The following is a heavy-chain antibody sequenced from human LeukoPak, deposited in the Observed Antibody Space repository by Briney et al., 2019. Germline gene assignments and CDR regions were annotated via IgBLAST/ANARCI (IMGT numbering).Heavy chain of an antibody. CDR3: ARDSSGHPQFAFDI. J-gene: IGHJ3*02. CDR1: GYTYTSYG. D-gene: IGHD6-19*01. Sequence: ASVKVSCKASGYTYTSYGISWVRQAPGQGLEWMGWISANNGYSDYAQKLQGRVTLTTDTSTSTAYIELRNLRSDDTAVYYCARDSSGHPQFAFDIWGRGTMVTVSS. CDR2: ISANNGYS. V-gene: IGHV1-18*01.